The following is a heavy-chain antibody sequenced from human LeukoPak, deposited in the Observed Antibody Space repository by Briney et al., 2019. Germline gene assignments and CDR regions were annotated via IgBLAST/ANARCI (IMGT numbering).Heavy chain of an antibody. J-gene: IGHJ4*02. Sequence: GGSLRLSCAASRFTFSSYVMHWVRQAPGKGLEWVAIISYDGSNEYYADSVKGRFTISRDNSKNTLYLQMNSLRAEDTAVYYCAKDRERQKRKWTTLEYDYWGQGTLVTVSS. D-gene: IGHD4-17*01. CDR2: ISYDGSNE. CDR1: RFTFSSYV. V-gene: IGHV3-30*04. CDR3: AKDRERQKRKWTTLEYDY.